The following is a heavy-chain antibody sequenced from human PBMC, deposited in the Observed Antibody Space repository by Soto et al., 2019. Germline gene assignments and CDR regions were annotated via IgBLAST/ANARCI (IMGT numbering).Heavy chain of an antibody. D-gene: IGHD3-22*01. CDR3: ARHLYESSGYRYFDL. CDR2: IYPGDSEV. J-gene: IGHJ4*02. V-gene: IGHV5-51*01. Sequence: EVQLVQPGAEVKKPGESLKISCQGSGYSFSSNWIGWVRQRPGKGLEWMGIIYPGDSEVKYSPSFRGQVTISVDTSISTAYLQWSSLKATDTAMYYCARHLYESSGYRYFDLWGQGTLVTVSS. CDR1: GYSFSSNW.